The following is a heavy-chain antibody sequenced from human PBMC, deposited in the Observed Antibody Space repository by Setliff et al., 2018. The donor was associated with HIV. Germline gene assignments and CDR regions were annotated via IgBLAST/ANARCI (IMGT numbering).Heavy chain of an antibody. CDR1: GGSISSGDYY. D-gene: IGHD3-22*01. CDR2: IYYSGGT. V-gene: IGHV4-30-4*08. J-gene: IGHJ5*02. Sequence: PSETLSLTCTVSGGSISSGDYYWSWIRQPPGKGLEWIGYIYYSGGTYYNPSLKSRVTISVDTSKNQFSLKLTSVTAADMGVYYCASRIYYYDSNNFLREEGFDPWGQGTLVTVSS. CDR3: ASRIYYYDSNNFLREEGFDP.